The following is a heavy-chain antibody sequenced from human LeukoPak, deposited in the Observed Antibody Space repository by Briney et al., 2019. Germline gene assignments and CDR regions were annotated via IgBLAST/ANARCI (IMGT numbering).Heavy chain of an antibody. J-gene: IGHJ3*02. Sequence: PGGSLRLSCAGSGFTFSSYSMNWVRQAPGKGLEWVPSISSSSYIYYADSVKGRFTISRDNARNSLYLQMNNLRVEDTAVYYCARGYTNYGYVFDIWGQGTMVTVSS. CDR3: ARGYTNYGYVFDI. CDR2: ISSSSYI. D-gene: IGHD4-11*01. V-gene: IGHV3-21*04. CDR1: GFTFSSYS.